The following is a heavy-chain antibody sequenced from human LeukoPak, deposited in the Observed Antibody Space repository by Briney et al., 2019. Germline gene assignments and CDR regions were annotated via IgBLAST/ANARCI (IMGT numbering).Heavy chain of an antibody. CDR2: INSDGSST. J-gene: IGHJ3*02. CDR1: GFTVKSNY. Sequence: GGSLRLFCAASGFTVKSNYMSWVPQAPGKGLVWVSRINSDGSSTIYADSVKGRFTVSRDNTKNTLYLQMNSLRAEDTAVYYCARDHADAFDIWGQGTMVTVSS. V-gene: IGHV3-74*01. CDR3: ARDHADAFDI.